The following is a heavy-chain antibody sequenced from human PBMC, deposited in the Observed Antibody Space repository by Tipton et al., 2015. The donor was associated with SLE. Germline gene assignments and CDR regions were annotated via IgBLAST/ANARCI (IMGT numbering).Heavy chain of an antibody. Sequence: TLSLTCAVYGGSFSGYYWSWIRQPPGKGLEWIGEINHSGSTNYNPSLKSRVTISVDTSKNQFSLNLSSVTAADTAVYYCARDAASFCGGGNCPQAFDIWGQGTMVTVSS. CDR3: ARDAASFCGGGNCPQAFDI. CDR1: GGSFSGYY. CDR2: INHSGST. D-gene: IGHD2-21*01. J-gene: IGHJ3*02. V-gene: IGHV4-34*01.